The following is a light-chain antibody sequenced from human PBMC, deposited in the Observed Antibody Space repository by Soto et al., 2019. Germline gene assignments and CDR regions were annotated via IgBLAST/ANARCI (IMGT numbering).Light chain of an antibody. CDR3: QQRRSWPPTIT. CDR2: DAS. CDR1: QSVSSSY. J-gene: IGKJ5*01. V-gene: IGKV3D-20*01. Sequence: EIVLTQSPATLSLSPGERATLSCGASQSVSSSYLAWYQQKPGLAPRLLIYDASSRATGIPDRFSGSGSGTDFTLTISRLEPEDFAVYYCQQRRSWPPTITFGQGTRLEIK.